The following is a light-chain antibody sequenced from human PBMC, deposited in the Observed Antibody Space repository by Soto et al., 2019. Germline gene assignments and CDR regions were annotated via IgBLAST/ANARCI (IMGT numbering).Light chain of an antibody. Sequence: EIVLTQSPCTLSFSPWETSTLSFMASQTVNSDYLAWFQQRPGQAPRLLIFATSRRATDIPGRFSGSGSGTDFTLAIRRLEPEDFAVYYCHQFGYSPRTFGQGTKVDIK. CDR1: QTVNSDY. CDR3: HQFGYSPRT. V-gene: IGKV3-20*01. CDR2: ATS. J-gene: IGKJ1*01.